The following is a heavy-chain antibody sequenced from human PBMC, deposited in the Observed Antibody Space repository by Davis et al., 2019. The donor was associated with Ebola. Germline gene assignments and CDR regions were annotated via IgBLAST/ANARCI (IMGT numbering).Heavy chain of an antibody. Sequence: GGSLRLSCKDSGNSFTSHWIGWVRQMPGKGLECMGLIFPGDSDTRYSPSFQGQVTISADKSITTAYLQWSSLKASDTAMYYCAGGTDGYNPGGYFDSWGQGTLVTVSS. CDR2: IFPGDSDT. J-gene: IGHJ4*02. V-gene: IGHV5-51*01. CDR3: AGGTDGYNPGGYFDS. D-gene: IGHD5-24*01. CDR1: GNSFTSHW.